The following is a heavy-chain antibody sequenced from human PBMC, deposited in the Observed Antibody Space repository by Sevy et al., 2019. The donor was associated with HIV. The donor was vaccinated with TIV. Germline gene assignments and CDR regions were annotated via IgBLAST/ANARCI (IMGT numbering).Heavy chain of an antibody. D-gene: IGHD6-13*01. CDR1: GYSFSSYA. CDR3: ARPSPRIAAAGSGFYDN. V-gene: IGHV3-23*01. CDR2: INGRGGST. J-gene: IGHJ4*02. Sequence: GGSLRLSCVVSGYSFSSYAISWVRQAPGKGLEWVSTINGRGGSTYYADSVKGRFTISRANPKNTLFLQMINLRVDDTDISYCARPSPRIAAAGSGFYDNWGQGTLVTVSS.